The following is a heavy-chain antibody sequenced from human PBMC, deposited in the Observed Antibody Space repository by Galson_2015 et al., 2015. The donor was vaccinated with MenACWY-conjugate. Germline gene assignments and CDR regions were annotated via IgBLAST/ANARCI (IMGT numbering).Heavy chain of an antibody. Sequence: SLRLSCATSGFDFTDYDMNWVRQAPGRGLEWVSSISSTGRSTYYANSVQGRFIISRHTSRSSLYLQMTRLRAEDTAVYFCARGTEYWAYWGRGTLVTVSS. D-gene: IGHD2-8*02. CDR3: ARGTEYWAY. J-gene: IGHJ4*02. CDR2: ISSTGRST. CDR1: GFDFTDYD. V-gene: IGHV3-21*06.